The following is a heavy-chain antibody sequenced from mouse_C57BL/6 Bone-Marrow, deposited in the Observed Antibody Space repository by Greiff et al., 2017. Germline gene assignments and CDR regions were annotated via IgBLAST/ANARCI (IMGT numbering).Heavy chain of an antibody. CDR1: GYTFTSYW. CDR2: IHPNSGST. D-gene: IGHD1-1*02. J-gene: IGHJ3*01. V-gene: IGHV1-64*01. CDR3: ARAGSWGWFAY. Sequence: VQLQQPGAELVKPGASVKLSCKASGYTFTSYWMHWVKQRPGQGLEWIGMIHPNSGSTNYNEKFKSKATLTVDKSSSTAYMQLSSLTSEDSAVYYCARAGSWGWFAYWGRGTLVTVTA.